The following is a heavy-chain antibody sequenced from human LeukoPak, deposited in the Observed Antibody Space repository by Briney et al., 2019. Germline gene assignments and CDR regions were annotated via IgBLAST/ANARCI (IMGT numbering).Heavy chain of an antibody. J-gene: IGHJ4*02. D-gene: IGHD3-22*01. CDR1: GYYISSGYH. CDR3: ARHNVYDSSGDGRYYFDQ. CDR2: MSHSGST. Sequence: SETLSLTCAVSGYYISSGYHWAWIRHPPGKGLEWIGSMSHSGSTYYNPSLTSRVTFSVDTSKNQFSVKRRSVSAADTAVYYCARHNVYDSSGDGRYYFDQWGQGTLVTVSS. V-gene: IGHV4-38-2*01.